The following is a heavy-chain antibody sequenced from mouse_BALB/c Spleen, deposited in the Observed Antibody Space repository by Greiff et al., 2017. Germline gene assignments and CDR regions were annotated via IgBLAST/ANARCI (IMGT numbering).Heavy chain of an antibody. D-gene: IGHD2-3*01. J-gene: IGHJ4*01. CDR1: GFTFTDYY. V-gene: IGHV7-3*02. CDR2: IRNKANGYTT. Sequence: EVMLVESGGGLVQPGGSLRLSCATSGFTFTDYYMSWVRQPPGKALEWLGFIRNKANGYTTEYSASVKGRFTISRDNSQSILYLQMNTLRAEDSDTYYCARDGGWLLGAMDYWGQGTSVTVSS. CDR3: ARDGGWLLGAMDY.